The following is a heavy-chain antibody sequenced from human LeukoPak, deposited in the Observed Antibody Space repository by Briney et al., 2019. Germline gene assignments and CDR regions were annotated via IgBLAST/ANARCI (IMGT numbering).Heavy chain of an antibody. Sequence: ASVKVSCKASGYTFPANYMHWVRQAPGQGLEWMGWTNPNSGGSNCAQKFQGRVTMTRETSISTAYMELSRLSSDDKAVYYCARVQVSDDNWGFFDYWGQGTLVTVSS. CDR2: TNPNSGGS. CDR3: ARVQVSDDNWGFFDY. CDR1: GYTFPANY. D-gene: IGHD1-1*01. J-gene: IGHJ4*02. V-gene: IGHV1-2*02.